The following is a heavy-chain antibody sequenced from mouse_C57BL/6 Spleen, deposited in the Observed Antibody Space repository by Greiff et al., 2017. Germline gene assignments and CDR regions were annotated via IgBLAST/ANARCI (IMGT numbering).Heavy chain of an antibody. CDR1: GYAFSSSW. J-gene: IGHJ1*03. D-gene: IGHD1-1*01. CDR2: IYPGDGDT. Sequence: VQLQQSGPELVKPGASVKISCKASGYAFSSSWMNWVKQRPGKGLEWIGRIYPGDGDTNYNGKFEGKATLTADKSSSTAYMQLSSLTSEDSAVYFCARAITTVPYWYFDVWGTGTTVTVSS. V-gene: IGHV1-82*01. CDR3: ARAITTVPYWYFDV.